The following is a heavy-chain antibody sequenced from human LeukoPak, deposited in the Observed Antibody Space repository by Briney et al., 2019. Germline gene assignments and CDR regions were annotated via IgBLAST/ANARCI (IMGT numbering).Heavy chain of an antibody. D-gene: IGHD2-15*01. CDR3: ARGYCSGGSCTWGLFDS. V-gene: IGHV3-23*01. Sequence: GGSLRLSCVASGSIFSTHAMSWVRLAPGRGLEWVSTISDSGGSTYYTESVKGRFTISRDNSMSTLSLQMKSLRVEDTALYYCARGYCSGGSCTWGLFDSWGQGTLVTVSS. J-gene: IGHJ4*02. CDR2: ISDSGGST. CDR1: GSIFSTHA.